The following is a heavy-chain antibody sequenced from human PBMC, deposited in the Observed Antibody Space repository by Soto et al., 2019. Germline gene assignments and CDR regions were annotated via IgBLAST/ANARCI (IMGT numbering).Heavy chain of an antibody. CDR2: IHSDGITT. CDR3: AAYGDGPYRPPYDY. J-gene: IGHJ4*02. CDR1: GFTFSTYW. Sequence: GGSLRLSCAASGFTFSTYWMHWVRQAPGKELVWVSRIHSDGITTLYADSVTGRFTISRDNAKNTLYLQMTGLTFDDTAVYYCAAYGDGPYRPPYDYWGQGTLVTVSS. V-gene: IGHV3-74*01. D-gene: IGHD4-17*01.